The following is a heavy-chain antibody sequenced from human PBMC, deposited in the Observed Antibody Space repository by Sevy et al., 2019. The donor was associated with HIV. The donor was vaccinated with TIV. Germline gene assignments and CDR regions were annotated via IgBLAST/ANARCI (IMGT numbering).Heavy chain of an antibody. D-gene: IGHD3-22*01. J-gene: IGHJ4*02. V-gene: IGHV3-23*01. CDR2: ISGSGGSS. CDR3: AKDLYYDNSLFDY. Sequence: GGSLRLSCVASEFRLSNYAMNWVRQAPGKGLEWVSGISGSGGSSYYADSVKGRFTISRDNSKNTLYLLMNSLRAEDTAMYYCAKDLYYDNSLFDYWGQGILVTVSS. CDR1: EFRLSNYA.